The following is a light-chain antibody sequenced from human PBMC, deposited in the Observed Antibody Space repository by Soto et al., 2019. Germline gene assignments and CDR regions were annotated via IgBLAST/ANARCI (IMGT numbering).Light chain of an antibody. V-gene: IGKV1-27*01. CDR2: AAS. CDR3: QKYNSAPLT. J-gene: IGKJ4*01. Sequence: VQMTHSPSTLSASVGDRVTITGGASQSISSWLDWHQHKPGKAPKLLIYAASTLQSGLPSRFSGSGSGTDFTLTISSLQPEDVTTYYCQKYNSAPLTFGGGTKVDIK. CDR1: QSISSW.